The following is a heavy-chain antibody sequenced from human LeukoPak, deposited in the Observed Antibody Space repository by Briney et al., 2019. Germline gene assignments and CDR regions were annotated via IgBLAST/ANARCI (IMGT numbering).Heavy chain of an antibody. J-gene: IGHJ4*02. D-gene: IGHD6-13*01. Sequence: MAGRSLRLSCAASGFTFSSYSMNWVRQAPGKGLEWVSSISSSSSYIYYADSVKGRFTISRDNAKNSLYLQMNSLRAEDTAVYYCASEIFQQPFDYWGQGTLVTVSS. CDR2: ISSSSSYI. CDR1: GFTFSSYS. V-gene: IGHV3-21*01. CDR3: ASEIFQQPFDY.